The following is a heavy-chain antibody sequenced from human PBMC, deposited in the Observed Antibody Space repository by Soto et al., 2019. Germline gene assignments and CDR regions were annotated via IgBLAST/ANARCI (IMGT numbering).Heavy chain of an antibody. J-gene: IGHJ6*02. D-gene: IGHD5-12*01. CDR2: INPSGGST. CDR1: GYTFTSYY. V-gene: IGHV1-46*01. CDR3: AAGGRDSGYDYYYYYGMDV. Sequence: ASVKVSCKASGYTFTSYYMHWVRQAPGQGLEWMGIINPSGGSTSYAQKFQGRVTMTRDTSTSTVYMELSSLRSEDTAVYYCAAGGRDSGYDYYYYYGMDVWGQGTTVTVSS.